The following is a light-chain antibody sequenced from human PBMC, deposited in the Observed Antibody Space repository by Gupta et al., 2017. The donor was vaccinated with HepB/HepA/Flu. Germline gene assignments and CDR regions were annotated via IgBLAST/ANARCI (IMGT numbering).Light chain of an antibody. CDR1: SSDVGAYDA. J-gene: IGLJ2*01. Sequence: QSALTQPASVSGSLGQSITISCTGTSSDVGAYDAVSWYQQYPDKAPKLLIYDVNSRPSGVSNRFSGSKSGNTASLTISGLQAEDETDYYCSSFSRTSTLVVFGGGTKLTVL. CDR2: DVN. V-gene: IGLV2-14*03. CDR3: SSFSRTSTLVV.